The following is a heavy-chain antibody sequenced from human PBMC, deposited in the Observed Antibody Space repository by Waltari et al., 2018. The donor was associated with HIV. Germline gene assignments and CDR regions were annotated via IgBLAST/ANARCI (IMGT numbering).Heavy chain of an antibody. CDR1: GYSFTLYW. CDR2: IFPGDFYT. V-gene: IGHV5-51*01. Sequence: VQLVQSGADVKKRGESPKISCKGSGYSFTLYWIGWLRQMPGKGREWMGFIFPGDFYTRYSPSFQGQVTISADKSISTAYLQWSSLKASDTAMYYCARQSSPDYWGQGTLVTVSS. J-gene: IGHJ4*02. CDR3: ARQSSPDY.